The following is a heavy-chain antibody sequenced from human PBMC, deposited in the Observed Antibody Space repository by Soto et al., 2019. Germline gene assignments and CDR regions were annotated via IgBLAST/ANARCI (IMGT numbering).Heavy chain of an antibody. CDR2: IIPIFGTA. V-gene: IGHV1-69*13. Sequence: SVKVSCKASGGTFSSYAISWVRQAPGQGLEWMGGIIPIFGTANYAQKFQGRVTITADESTSTAYMELSSLRSEDTAVYYCARDIVVVVAATPFYYYGMDVWGQGTTVTVSS. D-gene: IGHD2-15*01. J-gene: IGHJ6*02. CDR3: ARDIVVVVAATPFYYYGMDV. CDR1: GGTFSSYA.